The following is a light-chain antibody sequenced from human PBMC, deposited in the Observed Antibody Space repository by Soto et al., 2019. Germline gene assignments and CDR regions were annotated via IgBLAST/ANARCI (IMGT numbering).Light chain of an antibody. J-gene: IGKJ1*01. Sequence: EIVLTQSPGTLSLSPGERAALSCRASQSVRSSYFAWYQQKPGQAPRLLIYGTSSRATGIPDRFSGSGSGTDFTLTISSLQPEDFATYYCQQSYSTPPTFGQGTKVDIK. CDR2: GTS. CDR3: QQSYSTPPT. V-gene: IGKV3-20*01. CDR1: QSVRSSY.